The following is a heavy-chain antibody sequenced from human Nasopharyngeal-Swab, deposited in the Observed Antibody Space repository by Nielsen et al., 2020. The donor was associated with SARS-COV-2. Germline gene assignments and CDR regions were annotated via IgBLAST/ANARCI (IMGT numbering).Heavy chain of an antibody. D-gene: IGHD3-3*01. CDR2: IIPILGIA. V-gene: IGHV1-69*04. J-gene: IGHJ6*02. CDR3: ARAAILFGMDV. Sequence: WVPQAPGQGLEGMGRIIPILGIANHAQKFQGRDTITADKSTSTDYMELSSLRAEDTAVYYCARAAILFGMDVWGQGTTVTVSS.